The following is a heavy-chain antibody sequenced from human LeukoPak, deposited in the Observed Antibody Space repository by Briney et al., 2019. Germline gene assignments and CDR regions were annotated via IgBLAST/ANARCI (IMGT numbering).Heavy chain of an antibody. CDR1: GGSFSGYY. Sequence: SETLSLTCAVYGGSFSGYYWSWIRQPPGKGLEWIGEINHSGSTNYNPSLKSRVTISVDTSKNQFSLKLSSVTAADTAVYYCARAPERFGFEYYYDSSGFLVGMGFWGQGTLVTVSS. D-gene: IGHD3-22*01. V-gene: IGHV4-34*01. CDR2: INHSGST. CDR3: ARAPERFGFEYYYDSSGFLVGMGF. J-gene: IGHJ4*02.